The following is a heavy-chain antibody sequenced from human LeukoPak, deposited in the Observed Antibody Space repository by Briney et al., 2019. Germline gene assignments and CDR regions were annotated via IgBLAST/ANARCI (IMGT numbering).Heavy chain of an antibody. CDR1: GGSISSSSYH. J-gene: IGHJ3*02. Sequence: SETLSLTCTVSGGSISSSSYHWGWVRQPAGKGLEWIGHFYISGSANYNPSLKSRVTMSVDTSKNQFSLKLRSVTAADTAVYYCARDVRAFDIWGQGTMVTVSS. CDR3: ARDVRAFDI. CDR2: FYISGSA. V-gene: IGHV4-61*09.